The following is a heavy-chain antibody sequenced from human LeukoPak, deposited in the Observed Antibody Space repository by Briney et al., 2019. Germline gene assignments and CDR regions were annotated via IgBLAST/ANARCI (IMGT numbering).Heavy chain of an antibody. D-gene: IGHD3-10*02. CDR2: IYGGDST. Sequence: GGSLRLSCAASGFIVTSNYMSWVRQAPGKGLEWVSVIYGGDSTYYADSVKGRFTISRDNSKNTLYLQMNSLRAEDTAVYYCARSGGHVFDYWGQGTLVTVSS. CDR1: GFIVTSNY. J-gene: IGHJ4*02. V-gene: IGHV3-66*01. CDR3: ARSGGHVFDY.